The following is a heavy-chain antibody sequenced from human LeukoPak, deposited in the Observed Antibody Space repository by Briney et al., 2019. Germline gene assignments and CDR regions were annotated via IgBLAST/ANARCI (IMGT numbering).Heavy chain of an antibody. CDR2: LNSDGRST. CDR3: ARGLGGTGDH. Sequence: GGSLPVSCAASGFIFSDYWMHWVRQAPGKGLVWVSRLNSDGRSTIYADSVKGRFTISRDNAKNTLYLQMNSLRAEDTAVYYCARGLGGTGDHWGQGNLVNVPS. D-gene: IGHD1-14*01. V-gene: IGHV3-74*01. CDR1: GFIFSDYW. J-gene: IGHJ4*01.